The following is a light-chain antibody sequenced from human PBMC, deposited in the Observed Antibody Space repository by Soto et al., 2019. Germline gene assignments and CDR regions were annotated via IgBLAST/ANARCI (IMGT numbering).Light chain of an antibody. Sequence: QSALTQPASVSGSPGQSVTISCTGTSSDVAGYNYVSWYQQHPGKAPKLMIYEVANRPSGVSNRFSGSKSGNTASLTISGLQAEDEADYYCSSYMSSSTFVFGAGTKLTVL. CDR3: SSYMSSSTFV. CDR2: EVA. J-gene: IGLJ1*01. V-gene: IGLV2-14*01. CDR1: SSDVAGYNY.